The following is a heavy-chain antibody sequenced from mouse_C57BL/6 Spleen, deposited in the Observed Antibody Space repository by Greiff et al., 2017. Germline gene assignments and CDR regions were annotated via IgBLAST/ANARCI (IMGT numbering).Heavy chain of an antibody. CDR2: INPNNGGT. CDR3: ARGSYGNDY. J-gene: IGHJ2*01. D-gene: IGHD2-1*01. V-gene: IGHV1-18*01. Sequence: EVQLQQSGPELVKPGASVKISCKASGYTFTDYNMDWVKQSHGKSLEWIGDINPNNGGTIYNQKFKGKATLTVDKSSSTAYMELRSLTSEDTAVYYCARGSYGNDYWGQGTTLTVSS. CDR1: GYTFTDYN.